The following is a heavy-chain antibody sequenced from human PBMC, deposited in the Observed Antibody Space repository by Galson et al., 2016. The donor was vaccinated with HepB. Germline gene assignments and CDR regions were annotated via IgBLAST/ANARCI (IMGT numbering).Heavy chain of an antibody. D-gene: IGHD3-16*01. CDR2: IYPGDSDT. CDR3: ARRRLGYYWYFEL. V-gene: IGHV5-51*01. J-gene: IGHJ2*01. Sequence: QSGAEVKKSGESLKISCKDSGDSSTTYWIAWVRQMPGKGLEWVGIIYPGDSDTRYSPSFQGHVTISADKSTSTAYLQWSSLKASDTAMYYCARRRLGYYWYFELWGRGTLVTV. CDR1: GDSSTTYW.